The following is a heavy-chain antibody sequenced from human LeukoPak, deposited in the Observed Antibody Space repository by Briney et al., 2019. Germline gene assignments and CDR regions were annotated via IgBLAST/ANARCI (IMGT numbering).Heavy chain of an antibody. CDR1: GFNFDDYA. CDR3: AKGSIAEAGTVDY. V-gene: IGHV3-9*01. Sequence: GRSLRLSCAASGFNFDDYAMQCVRQAPGKGLEWVSGISWNSGSIGYADSVKGRFTISRDNAKNSLYLQMNSLRAEDTALYYCAKGSIAEAGTVDYWGQGTLVTVSS. D-gene: IGHD6-19*01. J-gene: IGHJ4*02. CDR2: ISWNSGSI.